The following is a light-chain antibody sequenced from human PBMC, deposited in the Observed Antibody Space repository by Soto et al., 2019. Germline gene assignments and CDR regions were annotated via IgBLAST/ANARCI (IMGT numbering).Light chain of an antibody. J-gene: IGLJ1*01. CDR3: CSFVGSYSYV. Sequence: QSALTQPRSVSASPGQSVTISCTGTSSDVGRYDYVSWYQQHPGKAPKLIVYDVTERPSGVPDRFSGSKSGNTASLTISGLQDEDEADYYCCSFVGSYSYVLGTGTKVTV. V-gene: IGLV2-11*01. CDR1: SSDVGRYDY. CDR2: DVT.